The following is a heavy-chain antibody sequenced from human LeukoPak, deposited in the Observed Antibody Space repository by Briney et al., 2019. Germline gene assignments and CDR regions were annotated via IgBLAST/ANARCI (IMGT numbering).Heavy chain of an antibody. J-gene: IGHJ6*03. CDR2: IYSGGSR. V-gene: IGHV3-66*01. D-gene: IGHD2-15*01. Sequence: GGSLRLSCAASGFTVSSNYMSWVRQAPGKGLEWVSVIYSGGSRYYADSVKGRFTISGDNSRNTLYLQMSSLRAEDTAVYYCAKGTYCSGADCYPSVYYYYYMDVWGKGTTVTVSS. CDR1: GFTVSSNY. CDR3: AKGTYCSGADCYPSVYYYYYMDV.